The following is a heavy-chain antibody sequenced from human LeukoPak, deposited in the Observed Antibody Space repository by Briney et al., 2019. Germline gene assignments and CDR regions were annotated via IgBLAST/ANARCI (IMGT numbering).Heavy chain of an antibody. Sequence: ASVKVSCKVSGYTFTDYYMHWVRQAPGKGLEWMGLVDPEDGETIYAEKFQGRVTITADTSTDTAYMELSSLRSEDPAVYYCATVHSSSWYFVIDYWGQGTLVTVSS. CDR1: GYTFTDYY. CDR2: VDPEDGET. V-gene: IGHV1-69-2*01. CDR3: ATVHSSSWYFVIDY. J-gene: IGHJ4*02. D-gene: IGHD6-13*01.